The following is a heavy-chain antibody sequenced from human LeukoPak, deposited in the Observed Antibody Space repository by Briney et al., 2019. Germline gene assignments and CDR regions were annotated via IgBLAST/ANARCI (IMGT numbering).Heavy chain of an antibody. V-gene: IGHV3-48*03. J-gene: IGHJ4*02. CDR2: ISSSGSTI. Sequence: GGSLRLSCAASGFTFSSYEMNWVRQAPGKGLEWVSYISSSGSTIYYADSVKGRFTISRDNAKNSLYLQMNSLRAEDTAVYYCAASMTTVLIWGQGTLVTVSS. CDR3: AASMTTVLI. CDR1: GFTFSSYE. D-gene: IGHD4-23*01.